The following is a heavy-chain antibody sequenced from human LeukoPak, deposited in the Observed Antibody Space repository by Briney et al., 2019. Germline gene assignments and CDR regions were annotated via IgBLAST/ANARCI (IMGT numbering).Heavy chain of an antibody. CDR1: GGSISSYY. D-gene: IGHD1-26*01. CDR3: ATTTIRLGY. CDR2: MYYRGST. Sequence: PSETLSLTCTVSGGSISSYYWSWIRQPPGKGLEWIGSMYYRGSTYHNPSLKSRVTISVDTSKNQFSLKLSSVTAADTAVYYCATTTIRLGYWGQGTLVTVSS. V-gene: IGHV4-39*07. J-gene: IGHJ4*02.